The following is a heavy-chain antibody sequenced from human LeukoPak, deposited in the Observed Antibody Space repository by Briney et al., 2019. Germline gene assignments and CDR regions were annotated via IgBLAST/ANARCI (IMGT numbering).Heavy chain of an antibody. CDR1: GGSISSSSYH. Sequence: SETLSLTCTVSGGSISSSSYHWGWIRQPPGKGLEWIGTIYYSGSTYYNPSLKSRVTISVDTSKNQFSLRLRSVTAADTAVYYCARHQFYGSGSYYIDHWGQGTLVSVSS. CDR3: ARHQFYGSGSYYIDH. CDR2: IYYSGST. V-gene: IGHV4-39*01. J-gene: IGHJ4*02. D-gene: IGHD3-10*01.